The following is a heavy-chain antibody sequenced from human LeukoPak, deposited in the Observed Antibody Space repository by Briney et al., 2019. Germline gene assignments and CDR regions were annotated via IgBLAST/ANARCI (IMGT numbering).Heavy chain of an antibody. CDR3: ARVFRYAQGFPFDY. CDR1: GFTVSSNY. D-gene: IGHD2-2*01. V-gene: IGHV3-53*01. J-gene: IGHJ4*02. CDR2: IYSGGST. Sequence: GGSLRLSCAASGFTVSSNYMSWVRQAPGKGLEWVSVIYSGGSTYYSDSVKGRFTISRDNSKNTLYLQMNSLRAEDTAVYYCARVFRYAQGFPFDYWGQGTLVTVSS.